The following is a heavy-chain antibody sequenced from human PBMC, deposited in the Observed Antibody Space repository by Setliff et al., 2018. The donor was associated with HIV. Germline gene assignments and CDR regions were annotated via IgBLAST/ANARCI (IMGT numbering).Heavy chain of an antibody. CDR2: IHRNGDR. J-gene: IGHJ3*02. D-gene: IGHD3-22*01. Sequence: TLSLTCTVSGGSITGYYWSWIRQPPGKALEWLGLIHRNGDRRYTPSLRRRLTITRDTSKNQVVLTMTNMDPVDTATFFCAHLTYYSDNTHGFDIWGQGTMVTVSS. CDR1: GGSITGYYWS. CDR3: AHLTYYSDNTHGFDI. V-gene: IGHV2-5*01.